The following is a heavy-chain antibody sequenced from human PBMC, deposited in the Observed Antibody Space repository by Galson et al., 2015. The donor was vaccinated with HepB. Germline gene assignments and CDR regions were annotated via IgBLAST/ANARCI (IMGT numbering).Heavy chain of an antibody. Sequence: SLRLSCAASGFTFSSYGMHWVRQAPGKGLEWVAVISYDGSNKYYADSVKGRFTISRDNSKNTLYLQMNSLRAEDTAVYYCAKDGGCSSTSCYTEDNSDYWGQGTLVTVSS. J-gene: IGHJ4*02. D-gene: IGHD2-2*02. V-gene: IGHV3-30*18. CDR1: GFTFSSYG. CDR2: ISYDGSNK. CDR3: AKDGGCSSTSCYTEDNSDY.